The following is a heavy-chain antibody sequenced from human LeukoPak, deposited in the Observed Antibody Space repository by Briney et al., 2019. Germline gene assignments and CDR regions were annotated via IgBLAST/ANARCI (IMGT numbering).Heavy chain of an antibody. CDR1: GGSISSSTYS. V-gene: IGHV4-39*02. CDR3: ARERGLGVISPYIDY. J-gene: IGHJ4*02. CDR2: INYSGST. Sequence: SETLSLTCTVSGGSISSSTYSWTWIRRPPEKGLEWFGNINYSGSTHYNPSLKSRVTISVDTSKNQFSLKLSSVTAADTAVYSCARERGLGVISPYIDYWGQGTQVTVSS. D-gene: IGHD2-21*01.